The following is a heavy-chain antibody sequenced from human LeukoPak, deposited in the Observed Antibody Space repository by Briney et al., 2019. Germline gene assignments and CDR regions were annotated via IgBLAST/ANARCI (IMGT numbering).Heavy chain of an antibody. Sequence: GGSLRLSCAASGFTFSSNWMHWVRQAPGKGLVWVSRINEDGSTTNYADSVKGRSTISSDNSKNTVYLQMNSLRPEDMAVYYCAKEIFSGLLYIDYWGQGTLVTVSS. D-gene: IGHD5-12*01. J-gene: IGHJ4*02. CDR3: AKEIFSGLLYIDY. CDR1: GFTFSSNW. V-gene: IGHV3-74*01. CDR2: INEDGSTT.